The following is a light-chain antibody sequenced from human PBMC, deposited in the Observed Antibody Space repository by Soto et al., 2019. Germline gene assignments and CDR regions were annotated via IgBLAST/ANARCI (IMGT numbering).Light chain of an antibody. CDR1: QSVSSN. CDR2: DAS. Sequence: EVVVTQSPATLSVSPGERATLSCRASQSVSSNLAWYQQKPGQAPRLLIYDASIRATGIPARFSGSWSGTDFTLTINGLEPEDSAVYYCQQRGNWPPTWTFGQGTKVDIK. J-gene: IGKJ1*01. V-gene: IGKV3-11*01. CDR3: QQRGNWPPTWT.